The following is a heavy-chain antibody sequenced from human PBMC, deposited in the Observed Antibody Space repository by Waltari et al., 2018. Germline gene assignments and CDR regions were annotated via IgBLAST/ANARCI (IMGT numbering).Heavy chain of an antibody. CDR3: ARATYYDFSSGYSFDN. J-gene: IGHJ4*02. CDR2: ISSSGQT. D-gene: IGHD3-3*01. Sequence: QVQLPASGPGLVKPSGTLSLTCSVSGGSISNHYWNWIRQTPGKGLGWIGYISSSGQTNSNPSRKRRVAVSLATSKSRFSLRLRSVTAAETAVYYCARATYYDFSSGYSFDNWGQGTLVTVSS. V-gene: IGHV4-59*11. CDR1: GGSISNHY.